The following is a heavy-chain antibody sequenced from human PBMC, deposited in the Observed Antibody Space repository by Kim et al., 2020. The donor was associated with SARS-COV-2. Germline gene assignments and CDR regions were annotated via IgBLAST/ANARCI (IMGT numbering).Heavy chain of an antibody. CDR3: ARDSAGYCSSTSCENY. D-gene: IGHD2-2*01. Sequence: SGKARLTIARDNAKNYLYLQMNSLRAEDTAVYYCARDSAGYCSSTSCENYWGQGTLVTVSS. J-gene: IGHJ4*02. V-gene: IGHV3-21*01.